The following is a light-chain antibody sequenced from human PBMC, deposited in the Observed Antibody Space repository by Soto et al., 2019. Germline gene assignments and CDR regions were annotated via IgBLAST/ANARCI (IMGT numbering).Light chain of an antibody. CDR3: QQYNNWPRT. J-gene: IGKJ1*01. V-gene: IGKV3-15*01. CDR2: GAS. Sequence: EIVMTQSPATVSVSTKDRVTLSCRASRTVHSNVAWYQHKPGQAPRLLIYGASFRATGMPARFSGSGFGTEFTLTISSLQSEDFAVYYCQQYNNWPRTFGQGTKVDVK. CDR1: RTVHSN.